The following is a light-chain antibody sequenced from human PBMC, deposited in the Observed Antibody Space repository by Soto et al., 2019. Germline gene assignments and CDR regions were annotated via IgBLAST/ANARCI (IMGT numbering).Light chain of an antibody. CDR2: EVS. CDR3: SSYTTSSTRV. Sequence: QSALAQPASVSGSPGQSITISCTGTSSDVGAYDFVSWYQQHPDKAPKLMIYEVSNRPSGVSYRFSGPKSVNTATLTISGLQAEDEADYYCSSYTTSSTRVFGTGTKVTVL. V-gene: IGLV2-14*03. J-gene: IGLJ1*01. CDR1: SSDVGAYDF.